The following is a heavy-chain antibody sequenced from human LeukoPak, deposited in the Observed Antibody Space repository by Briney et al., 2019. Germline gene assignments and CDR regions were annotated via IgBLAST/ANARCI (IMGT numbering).Heavy chain of an antibody. V-gene: IGHV4-39*01. D-gene: IGHD3-10*01. CDR3: ARHSGSGSLSRPFDP. CDR1: GGSVTSGTFY. J-gene: IGHJ5*02. Sequence: SETLSLTCTVSGGSVTSGTFYWAWLRQPPGKGLEWIATVYYTGSTYYNPSLKSRVTISIDTSKNQLSLKLRSVVAPDTALYYCARHSGSGSLSRPFDPWGQGTLVTVSS. CDR2: VYYTGST.